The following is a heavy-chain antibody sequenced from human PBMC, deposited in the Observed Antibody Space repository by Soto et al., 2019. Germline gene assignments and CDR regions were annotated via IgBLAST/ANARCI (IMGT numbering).Heavy chain of an antibody. Sequence: SETLSLTCTVSGGSISSYYWSWIRQPPGKGLEWIGYIYYSGSTNYNPSLKSRVTISVDTSKNQFSLKLSSVTAADTAVYYCARDVRVAGTGEPINWFDPWGQGTLVTVSS. CDR1: GGSISSYY. CDR3: ARDVRVAGTGEPINWFDP. D-gene: IGHD6-19*01. V-gene: IGHV4-59*01. CDR2: IYYSGST. J-gene: IGHJ5*02.